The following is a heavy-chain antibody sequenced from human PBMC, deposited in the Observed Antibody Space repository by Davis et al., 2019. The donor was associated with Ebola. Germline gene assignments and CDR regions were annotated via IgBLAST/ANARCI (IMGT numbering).Heavy chain of an antibody. Sequence: AASVTVSCKASGYTFTSYAMHWVRQAPGQRLEWMGWINAGNGNTKYSQKFQGRVTITRDTSASTAYMELSSLRSEDTAVYYCASRVVVPAGLDYYGMDVWGQGTTVTVSS. D-gene: IGHD2-2*01. J-gene: IGHJ6*02. CDR2: INAGNGNT. V-gene: IGHV1-3*01. CDR1: GYTFTSYA. CDR3: ASRVVVPAGLDYYGMDV.